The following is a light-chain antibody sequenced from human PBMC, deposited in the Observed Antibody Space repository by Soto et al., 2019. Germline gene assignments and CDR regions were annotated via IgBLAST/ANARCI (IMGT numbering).Light chain of an antibody. V-gene: IGKV1-5*01. CDR2: DAS. J-gene: IGKJ1*01. CDR1: QSISRW. Sequence: DIQMTQSPSTLSASVGDRVTITCRASQSISRWLAGYQQKPGKAPKLLIYDASSFESGVPSRFSGSGSGTEFTLTISSLLPDDFATYYCQQYNSYSWTFGQGTKVEIK. CDR3: QQYNSYSWT.